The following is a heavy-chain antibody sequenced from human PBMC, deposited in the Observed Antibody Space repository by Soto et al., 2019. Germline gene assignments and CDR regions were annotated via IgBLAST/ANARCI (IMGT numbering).Heavy chain of an antibody. D-gene: IGHD5-18*01. CDR3: ARDRSRIQLPSLYYYYYGMDV. Sequence: PSETLSLTCSVSGVSISRYYWSWIRQPPGKGLEWIGYAYYDGSTGYSPSLKSRVTMAVDTSKKQVSLELNSVTAADTAVYYCARDRSRIQLPSLYYYYYGMDVWGQGTTVTVSS. J-gene: IGHJ6*02. CDR1: GVSISRYY. CDR2: AYYDGST. V-gene: IGHV4-59*01.